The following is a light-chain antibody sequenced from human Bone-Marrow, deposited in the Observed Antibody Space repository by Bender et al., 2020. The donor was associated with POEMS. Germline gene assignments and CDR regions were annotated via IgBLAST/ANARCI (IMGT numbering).Light chain of an antibody. J-gene: IGLJ3*02. CDR1: SLDVGAYDF. Sequence: QSALTQPASVSGSLGQSITISCTGSSLDVGAYDFVSWYQHHPASAPKLIIFDVRRRPPGISDRFSGSKSGNTASLTISGLQAEDEADYYCCSYAGRVTWVFGGGTKLTVL. CDR3: CSYAGRVTWV. V-gene: IGLV2-23*02. CDR2: DVR.